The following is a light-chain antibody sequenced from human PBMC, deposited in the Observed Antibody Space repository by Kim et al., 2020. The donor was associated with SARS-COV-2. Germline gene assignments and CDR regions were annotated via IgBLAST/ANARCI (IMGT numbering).Light chain of an antibody. Sequence: PGESATLSCRASQILSSNFLAWYQHKPGQAPRLLIYGASSRATGIPDRFSGSGSETDFTLTIARLEPEDFAVYYCQQYGSSPFTFGGGTKVDIK. CDR1: QILSSNF. J-gene: IGKJ4*01. CDR2: GAS. V-gene: IGKV3-20*01. CDR3: QQYGSSPFT.